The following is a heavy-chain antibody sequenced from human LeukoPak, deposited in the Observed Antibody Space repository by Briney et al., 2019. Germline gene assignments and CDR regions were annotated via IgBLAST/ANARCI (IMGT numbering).Heavy chain of an antibody. CDR2: ISGNGAHP. CDR1: EFTLSSYA. J-gene: IGHJ6*02. D-gene: IGHD6-13*01. V-gene: IGHV3-23*01. CDR3: ARETMSAAGSGGMDV. Sequence: GGSLRLSCAASEFTLSSYAMSWVRQAPGKGLEWVSSISGNGAHPYYADSVKGRFTFSRDNSENTLYLQMNSLRAEDTAVYYCARETMSAAGSGGMDVWGQGTTVTVSS.